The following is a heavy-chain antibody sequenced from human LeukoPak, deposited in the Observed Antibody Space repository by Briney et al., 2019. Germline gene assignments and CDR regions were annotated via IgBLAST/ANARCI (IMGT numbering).Heavy chain of an antibody. Sequence: SETLSLTCAVYGGSFGGYYWSWIRQPPGKGLGWIGEINHSGSTNYNPSLKSRVTISVDTSKNQFSLKLSSVTAADTAVYYCATRRSPGYSSSWYRNWFDPWGQGTLVTVSS. J-gene: IGHJ5*02. CDR2: INHSGST. CDR3: ATRRSPGYSSSWYRNWFDP. CDR1: GGSFGGYY. V-gene: IGHV4-34*01. D-gene: IGHD6-13*01.